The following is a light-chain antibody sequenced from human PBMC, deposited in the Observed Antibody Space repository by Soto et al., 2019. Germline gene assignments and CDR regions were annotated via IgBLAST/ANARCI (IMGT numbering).Light chain of an antibody. Sequence: EIVLTQSPGTLSLSPGERATLSCRDSQSVSSSYLAWYQQKPGQAPRPLIYGASSSATGIPDRFSGSGSGTDFTLTISRLEPEDCALYYCQQYGSSPQVTFGGGTKVEIK. CDR2: GAS. J-gene: IGKJ4*01. V-gene: IGKV3-20*01. CDR1: QSVSSSY. CDR3: QQYGSSPQVT.